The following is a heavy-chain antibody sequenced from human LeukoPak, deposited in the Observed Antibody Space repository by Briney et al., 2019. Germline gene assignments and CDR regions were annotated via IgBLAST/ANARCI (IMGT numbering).Heavy chain of an antibody. V-gene: IGHV3-21*01. CDR1: GFTFSSYS. CDR2: ISSSSSYI. Sequence: PGGSLRLSCAASGFTFSSYSMNWVRQAPGKGLEWVSSISSSSSYIYYADSVKGRFTISRDNAKNSLYLQMNSLRAEDTAVYYCARLISRAAGVTPDGFDIWGQGTMVTVYS. D-gene: IGHD4-23*01. J-gene: IGHJ3*02. CDR3: ARLISRAAGVTPDGFDI.